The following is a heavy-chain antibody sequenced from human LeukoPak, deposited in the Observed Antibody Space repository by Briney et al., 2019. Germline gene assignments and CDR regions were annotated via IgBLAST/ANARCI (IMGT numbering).Heavy chain of an antibody. D-gene: IGHD6-6*01. CDR1: GGSISSYY. Sequence: SETLSLACTVSGGSISSYYWSWIRQPAGKGLEWIGRIYTSGSTNYNPSLKSRVTISVDTSKNQFSLKLSSVTAADTAVYYCARYSSSLSFDYWGQGTLVTVSS. J-gene: IGHJ4*02. V-gene: IGHV4-4*07. CDR3: ARYSSSLSFDY. CDR2: IYTSGST.